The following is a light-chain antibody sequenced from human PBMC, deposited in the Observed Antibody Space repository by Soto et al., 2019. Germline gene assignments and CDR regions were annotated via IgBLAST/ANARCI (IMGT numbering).Light chain of an antibody. CDR3: QQYNSYPWT. V-gene: IGKV1-16*02. J-gene: IGKJ1*01. CDR2: AAS. Sequence: DVQMTQSPSSLSASVGDRVTITCRASQAISIHLAWFQQTPGKAPKSLIYAASHLQSGVSSKFSGGRSGTEFTLTISSLQPEDSAIYYCQQYNSYPWTFGQGTKVEIK. CDR1: QAISIH.